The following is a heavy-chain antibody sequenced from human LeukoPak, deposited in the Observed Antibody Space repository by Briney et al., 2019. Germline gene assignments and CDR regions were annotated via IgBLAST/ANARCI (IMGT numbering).Heavy chain of an antibody. V-gene: IGHV4-39*07. D-gene: IGHD4-11*01. J-gene: IGHJ3*02. CDR1: GGSISGSSYF. CDR3: ASLNTVTIIHAFDI. Sequence: SETLSLTCTVSGGSISGSSYFWGWIRQPPGKGLEWIGEINHSGSTNYNPSLKSRVTISVDTSKNQFSLKLSSVTAADTAVYYCASLNTVTIIHAFDIWSQGTMVTVSS. CDR2: INHSGST.